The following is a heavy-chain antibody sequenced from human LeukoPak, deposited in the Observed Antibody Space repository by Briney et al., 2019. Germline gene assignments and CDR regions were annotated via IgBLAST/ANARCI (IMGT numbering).Heavy chain of an antibody. CDR3: ARDYVDTAMVPPYYYYGMDV. J-gene: IGHJ6*02. D-gene: IGHD5-18*01. V-gene: IGHV3-33*01. CDR1: GFTFSSYG. Sequence: GGSLGLSCAASGFTFSSYGMHWVRQAPGKGLEWVAVIWYDGSNKYYADSVKGRFTISRDNSKNTLYLQMNSLRAEDTAVYYCARDYVDTAMVPPYYYYGMDVWGQGTTVTVSS. CDR2: IWYDGSNK.